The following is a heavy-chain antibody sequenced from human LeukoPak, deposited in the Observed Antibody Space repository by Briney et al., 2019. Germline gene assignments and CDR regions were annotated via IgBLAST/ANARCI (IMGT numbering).Heavy chain of an antibody. CDR2: IHHSGST. CDR1: GFTFSRSW. CDR3: ARDLISRVITPPR. V-gene: IGHV4-4*01. J-gene: IGHJ4*02. Sequence: GSLRLSCADSGFTFSRSWMTWVRQPPGKGLEWIGEIHHSGSTNYNPSLGSPVTISVDKSNNQFSLRLSSVTAADTAVYFCARDLISRVITPPRWGQGTLVTVSS. D-gene: IGHD4-23*01.